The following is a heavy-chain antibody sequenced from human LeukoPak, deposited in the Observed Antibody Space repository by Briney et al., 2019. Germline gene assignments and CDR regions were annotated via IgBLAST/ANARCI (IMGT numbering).Heavy chain of an antibody. Sequence: SETLSLTCTVSGGSISSYYWSWIRQPPGKGLEWIGYIYYSGSTNYNPSLKSRVTISVDTSKNQFSLKLSSVTAADTAVYFCARGFRGDNFDYWGQGTLVTVSS. J-gene: IGHJ4*02. CDR3: ARGFRGDNFDY. V-gene: IGHV4-59*08. D-gene: IGHD7-27*01. CDR2: IYYSGST. CDR1: GGSISSYY.